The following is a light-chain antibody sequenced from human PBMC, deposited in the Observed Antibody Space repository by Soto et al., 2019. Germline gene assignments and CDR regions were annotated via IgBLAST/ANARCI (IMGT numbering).Light chain of an antibody. J-gene: IGKJ1*01. V-gene: IGKV3-15*01. CDR2: GAS. CDR3: QQYNNWPPWT. CDR1: QSVSNN. Sequence: EIVMTQSPATLSVSPGERATLSCRASQSVSNNLAWYQQKPGQAPRLLIYGASTRATGIPARFSGSGSGTEFTLTISSLQSEDFVVYYCQQYNNWPPWTFGQGTKVDIK.